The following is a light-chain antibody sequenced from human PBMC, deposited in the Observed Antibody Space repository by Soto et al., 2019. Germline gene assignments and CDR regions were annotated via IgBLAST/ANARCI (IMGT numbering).Light chain of an antibody. CDR2: DVS. J-gene: IGLJ1*01. CDR1: SSDVGGYNY. V-gene: IGLV2-14*01. Sequence: QSALTQPASVSGSPGQSITISCTGTSSDVGGYNYVSWYQQHPGKAPKLMIYDVSNRPSGVSNCFSGSKSGNTASLTISGLQAEDEADYYCSSYTSRSSSTYVFGTGTKVTVL. CDR3: SSYTSRSSSTYV.